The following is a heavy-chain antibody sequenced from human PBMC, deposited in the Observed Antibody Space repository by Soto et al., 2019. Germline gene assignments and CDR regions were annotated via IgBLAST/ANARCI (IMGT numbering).Heavy chain of an antibody. J-gene: IGHJ6*02. D-gene: IGHD2-15*01. Sequence: EVQLVESGGGLVQPGGSLRLSCAASGFDFSNSWIHWVRQGPGKGLVWVSHITSDGSGTTYADSVKGRFTISRDNAKNTVYLQMNILRAEDTAVYYCAKDTAYARDVWGHGTTVTVSS. CDR2: ITSDGSGT. CDR3: AKDTAYARDV. CDR1: GFDFSNSW. V-gene: IGHV3-74*01.